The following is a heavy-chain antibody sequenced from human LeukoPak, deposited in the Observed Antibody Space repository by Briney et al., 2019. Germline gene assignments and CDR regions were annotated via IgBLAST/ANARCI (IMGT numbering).Heavy chain of an antibody. CDR1: GGSISSSIYY. J-gene: IGHJ4*02. Sequence: SETLSLTCTVSGGSISSSIYYWGWIRQSPGKGLEWIGSIYYSGSTYYNPSLKSRVTLSVDTSKNQYSLNLKSVTPEDTAVYYCARNLIPEQLVLNFWGQGTLVTVSS. CDR3: ARNLIPEQLVLNF. CDR2: IYYSGST. D-gene: IGHD6-13*01. V-gene: IGHV4-39*07.